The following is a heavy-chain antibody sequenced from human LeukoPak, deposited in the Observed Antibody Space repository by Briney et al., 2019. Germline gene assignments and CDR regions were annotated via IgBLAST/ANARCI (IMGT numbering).Heavy chain of an antibody. V-gene: IGHV1-2*02. J-gene: IGHJ4*02. Sequence: ASVKVSCKASGGTFSSYAISWVRQAPGQGLEWMGWINPNSGGTNYAQKFQGRVTMTRDTSISTAYMELSRLRSDDTAVYYCARDHDYWGQGTLVTVSS. CDR3: ARDHDY. CDR2: INPNSGGT. CDR1: GGTFSSYA.